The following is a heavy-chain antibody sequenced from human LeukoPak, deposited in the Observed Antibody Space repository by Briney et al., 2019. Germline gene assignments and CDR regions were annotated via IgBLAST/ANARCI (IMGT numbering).Heavy chain of an antibody. Sequence: PSETLSLTCTVSGGSVTGGIYYWTWIRQRPGKGLERIGYISYSGITYYNPSLNSRVTISVDTSKSHFSLRLSSVTAADTAVYYCAREGGGDWSYYFDYWGQGTLVTVSS. CDR3: AREGGGDWSYYFDY. J-gene: IGHJ4*02. CDR2: ISYSGIT. V-gene: IGHV4-31*03. D-gene: IGHD2-21*02. CDR1: GGSVTGGIYY.